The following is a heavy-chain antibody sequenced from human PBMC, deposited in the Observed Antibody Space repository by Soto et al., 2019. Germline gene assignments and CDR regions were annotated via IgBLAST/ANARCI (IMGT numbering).Heavy chain of an antibody. Sequence: GGSLILSCAASGFTFSSYAMSWVRQAPGKGLEWVSAISGSGGSTYYADSVKGRFTISRDNSKNTLYLQMNSLRAEDTAVYYCAKDRVAAAGTIHFDYWGQGTLVTVSS. J-gene: IGHJ4*02. CDR2: ISGSGGST. CDR3: AKDRVAAAGTIHFDY. D-gene: IGHD6-13*01. V-gene: IGHV3-23*01. CDR1: GFTFSSYA.